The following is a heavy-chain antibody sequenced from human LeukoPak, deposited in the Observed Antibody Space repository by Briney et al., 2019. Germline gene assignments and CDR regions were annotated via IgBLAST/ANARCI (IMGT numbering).Heavy chain of an antibody. CDR1: GFTFSSYG. V-gene: IGHV3-30*18. CDR2: ISYDGSNK. D-gene: IGHD6-13*01. CDR3: AKDVKRYSSSWYFDY. J-gene: IGHJ4*02. Sequence: GSLRLSCAASGFTFSSYGMHWVRQAPGKGLEWVAVISYDGSNKYYADSVKGRFTISRDNSKNTLYLQMNSLRAEDTAVYYCAKDVKRYSSSWYFDYWGQGTLVTVSS.